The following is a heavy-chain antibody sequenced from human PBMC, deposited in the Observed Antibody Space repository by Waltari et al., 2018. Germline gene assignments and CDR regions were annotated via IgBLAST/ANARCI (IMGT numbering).Heavy chain of an antibody. Sequence: QVQLVQSGAEVKKPGASVKVSCKASGYTFTVYYIHWVRQAPGQGLEWMGRINPNSGGTNYAQKVQGRVTMTRDTSISTAYMELSRLRSDDTAMYYCARTPLGYCSGGSCYPFDYWGQGTLVTVSS. V-gene: IGHV1-2*06. CDR1: GYTFTVYY. J-gene: IGHJ4*02. CDR2: INPNSGGT. CDR3: ARTPLGYCSGGSCYPFDY. D-gene: IGHD2-15*01.